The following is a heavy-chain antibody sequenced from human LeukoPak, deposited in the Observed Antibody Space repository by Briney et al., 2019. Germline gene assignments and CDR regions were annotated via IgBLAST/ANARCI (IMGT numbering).Heavy chain of an antibody. D-gene: IGHD3-9*01. Sequence: GGSLRLSCTASGFSVSTYPMAWVRQAPGKGLQWVSTITASGTDTFYADSVKGRFTISRDNSKNTLYLQMNSLRAEDTAVYYCATYDILTGYNDYWGQGTLVTVSS. CDR2: ITASGTDT. J-gene: IGHJ4*02. V-gene: IGHV3-23*01. CDR1: GFSVSTYP. CDR3: ATYDILTGYNDY.